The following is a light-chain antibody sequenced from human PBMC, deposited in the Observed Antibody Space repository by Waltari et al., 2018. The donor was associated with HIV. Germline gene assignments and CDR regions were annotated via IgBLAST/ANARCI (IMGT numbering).Light chain of an antibody. CDR3: QQYNNWLT. CDR1: QSVSNK. J-gene: IGKJ4*01. CDR2: DAS. V-gene: IGKV3-15*01. Sequence: IVMTQSPATLSVSPGERAPLSGRAGQSVSNKLAWYQQKAGQAPRLLIYDASTRASGVPARFSGSGSGTDFTLTISSLQSGDFAIYYCQQYNNWLTFGGGTKVEIK.